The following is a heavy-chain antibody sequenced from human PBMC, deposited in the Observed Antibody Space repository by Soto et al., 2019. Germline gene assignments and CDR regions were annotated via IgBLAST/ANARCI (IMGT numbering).Heavy chain of an antibody. CDR3: AREAAAAGISDFDY. D-gene: IGHD6-13*01. Sequence: SVKVSFKASGYTFTSYYMHWVRQAPGQGLEWMGGIIPIFGTANYAQKFQGRVTITADESTSTAYMELSSLRSEDTAVYYCAREAAAAGISDFDYWGQGTLVTVSS. V-gene: IGHV1-69*13. J-gene: IGHJ4*02. CDR2: IIPIFGTA. CDR1: GYTFTSYY.